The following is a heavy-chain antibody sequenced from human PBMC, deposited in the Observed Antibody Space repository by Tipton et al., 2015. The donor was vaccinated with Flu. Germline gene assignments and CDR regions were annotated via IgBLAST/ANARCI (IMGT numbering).Heavy chain of an antibody. J-gene: IGHJ6*02. CDR2: ISTSGST. CDR3: ARVGDLWSGTNYGLDV. D-gene: IGHD3-3*01. V-gene: IGHV4-4*07. Sequence: TLSLTCTVSGGSISTSYWSWIRQPAGKGLEWIGRISTSGSTNYNASLESRVTLSRDTSKNHISLRLSSVTAADTAVYYCARVGDLWSGTNYGLDVWGQGTTVTVSS. CDR1: GGSISTSY.